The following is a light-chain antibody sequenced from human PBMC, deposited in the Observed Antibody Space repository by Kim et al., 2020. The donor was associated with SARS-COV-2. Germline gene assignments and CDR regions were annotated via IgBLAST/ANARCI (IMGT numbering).Light chain of an antibody. J-gene: IGLJ3*02. CDR3: QAWDNSTAV. CDR2: QDS. Sequence: SVSTGQTASITCSGDKLGDKYACWYQQKPGQSPVLVIYQDSKRPSGIPERFSGSNSGNTATLTISGTQAMDEADYYCQAWDNSTAVFGGGTQLTVL. CDR1: KLGDKY. V-gene: IGLV3-1*01.